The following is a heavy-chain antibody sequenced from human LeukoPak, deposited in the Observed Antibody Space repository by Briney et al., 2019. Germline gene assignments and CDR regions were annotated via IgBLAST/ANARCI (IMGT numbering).Heavy chain of an antibody. CDR1: GFIFGRFG. CDR3: AKGWDMTFYAFEI. Sequence: QLGGSLRLSCAASGFIFGRFGMHWVRRAPGEGLEWVAVIYNNGSKKYYGDSVKGRFTISRDNSKNIVYLQMNSLRAEDTALYYCAKGWDMTFYAFEIWRQGTMVTVSS. D-gene: IGHD1-26*01. J-gene: IGHJ3*02. V-gene: IGHV3-33*03. CDR2: IYNNGSKK.